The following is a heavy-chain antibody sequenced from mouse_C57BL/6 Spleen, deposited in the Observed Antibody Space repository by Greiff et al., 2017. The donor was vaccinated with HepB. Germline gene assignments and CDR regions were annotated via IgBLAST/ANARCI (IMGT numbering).Heavy chain of an antibody. CDR1: GYTFTSYW. V-gene: IGHV1-55*01. CDR2: IYPGSGST. Sequence: QVQLQQPGAELVKPGASVKMSCKASGYTFTSYWITWVKQRPGQGLEWIGDIYPGSGSTNYNEKFKSKATLTVDTSSSTAYMQLSSLTSEDSAVYYCARWGLTTVVGPYAMDYWGQGTSVTVSS. CDR3: ARWGLTTVVGPYAMDY. J-gene: IGHJ4*01. D-gene: IGHD1-1*01.